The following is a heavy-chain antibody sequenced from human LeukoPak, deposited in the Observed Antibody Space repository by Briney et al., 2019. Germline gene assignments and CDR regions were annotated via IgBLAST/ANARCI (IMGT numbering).Heavy chain of an antibody. V-gene: IGHV4-59*08. D-gene: IGHD4-11*01. Sequence: SETLSLTCSVSGGSLSSYYWSWIRQPPGKGLEWIGHMFYSGSTKYNPSLKSRITISVDTSKSLFSLKVFSVTAADTAVYYCARHFATVTPYYYFGLDVWGQGTTVTVSS. CDR1: GGSLSSYY. J-gene: IGHJ6*02. CDR3: ARHFATVTPYYYFGLDV. CDR2: MFYSGST.